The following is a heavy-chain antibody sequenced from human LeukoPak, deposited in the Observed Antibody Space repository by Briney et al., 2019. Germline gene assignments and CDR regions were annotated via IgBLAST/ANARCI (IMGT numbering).Heavy chain of an antibody. J-gene: IGHJ4*02. CDR1: GFTFGNYW. D-gene: IGHD2-8*01. CDR3: GRGISGVPPAIDC. CDR2: VSVDGSHA. Sequence: GGSLRFSCAASGFTFGNYWMHWVRQAPGKGLVWVSRVSVDGSHASYADSVKGRFTISRDNAKNTLYLQMNSLRAEDTAVFYCGRGISGVPPAIDCWGQGTLVTVSS. V-gene: IGHV3-74*01.